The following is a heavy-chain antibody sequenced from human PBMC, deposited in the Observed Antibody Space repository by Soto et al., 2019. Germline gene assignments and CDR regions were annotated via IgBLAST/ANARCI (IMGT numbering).Heavy chain of an antibody. D-gene: IGHD1-1*01. CDR1: GGTFSSYT. CDR2: IIPILGIA. V-gene: IGHV1-69*02. CDR3: ARGERERKLNWFDP. Sequence: ASVKVSCKASGGTFSSYTISWVRQAPGQGLEWMGRIIPILGIANYAQKFQGSVTITTDKSTSTAYMELSSLRSEDTAVYYCARGERERKLNWFDPWGQGTLVTVSS. J-gene: IGHJ5*02.